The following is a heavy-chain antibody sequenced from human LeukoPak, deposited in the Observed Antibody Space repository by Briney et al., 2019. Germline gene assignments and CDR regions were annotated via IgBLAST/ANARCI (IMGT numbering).Heavy chain of an antibody. J-gene: IGHJ6*02. CDR1: GGSISTYY. Sequence: SETLSLTCSVSGGSISTYYWSWIRQPAGKGLEWIGRVHRSGNTNYNPSLQSRVTMSVDTSKNQISLRLRFVTAADTAVYYCARDDYEYSVHYGMGVWGQGTAVTVSS. V-gene: IGHV4-4*07. D-gene: IGHD3-16*01. CDR2: VHRSGNT. CDR3: ARDDYEYSVHYGMGV.